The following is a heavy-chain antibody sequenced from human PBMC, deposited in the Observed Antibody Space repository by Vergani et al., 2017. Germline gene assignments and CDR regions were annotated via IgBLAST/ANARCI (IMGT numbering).Heavy chain of an antibody. D-gene: IGHD3-3*01. Sequence: EVQLVESGGGLVQPGGSLRLSCAASGFTFSSSWMSWVCQAPGKGLEWVANIKQDGSEKYYVDSVKGRVTISRDNAKNSLYLQMNSLRAEDTAVYYCARDKRGTFYDFWSSDAFDIWGQGTMVTVSS. V-gene: IGHV3-7*01. CDR2: IKQDGSEK. CDR1: GFTFSSSW. J-gene: IGHJ3*02. CDR3: ARDKRGTFYDFWSSDAFDI.